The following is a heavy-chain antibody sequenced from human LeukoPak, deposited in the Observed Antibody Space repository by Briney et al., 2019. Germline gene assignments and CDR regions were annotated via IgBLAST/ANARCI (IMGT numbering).Heavy chain of an antibody. D-gene: IGHD3-9*01. CDR2: ISSSSSYI. V-gene: IGHV3-21*01. Sequence: TGGSLRLSCAASGFTFSSYSMNWVRQAPGKGLEWVSSISSSSSYIYYADSVKGRFTISRDNAKNSLYLQMNSLRAEDTAVYYCARRVNYDILTANKYYFDYWGQGTLVTVSS. CDR1: GFTFSSYS. J-gene: IGHJ4*02. CDR3: ARRVNYDILTANKYYFDY.